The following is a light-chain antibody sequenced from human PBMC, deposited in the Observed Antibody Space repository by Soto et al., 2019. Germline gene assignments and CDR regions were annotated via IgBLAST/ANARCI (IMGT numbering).Light chain of an antibody. CDR3: QQYGSSPIT. CDR1: QTVSNSL. V-gene: IGKV3-20*01. CDR2: DTS. Sequence: EIVLTQSAGTLSLSPGERDTLXCRASQTVSNSLTAWYQQQPRQAPRLLNYDTSSRAHGGPDRCSASGSATDFTPTISRLEPEDFAVFFGQQYGSSPITFGQGTRLEIK. J-gene: IGKJ5*01.